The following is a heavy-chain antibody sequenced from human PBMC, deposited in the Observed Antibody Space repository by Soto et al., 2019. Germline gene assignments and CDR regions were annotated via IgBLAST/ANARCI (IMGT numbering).Heavy chain of an antibody. V-gene: IGHV1-69*13. CDR1: GYGFTRYG. J-gene: IGHJ4*02. CDR3: ARGGITMIVVDRFDY. Sequence: ASVKVSCKASGYGFTRYGINWVRQAPGQGLEWMGGIIPIFGTANYAQKFQGRVTITADESTSTAYMELSSLRSEDTAVYYCARGGITMIVVDRFDYWGQGTLVTVSS. CDR2: IIPIFGTA. D-gene: IGHD3-22*01.